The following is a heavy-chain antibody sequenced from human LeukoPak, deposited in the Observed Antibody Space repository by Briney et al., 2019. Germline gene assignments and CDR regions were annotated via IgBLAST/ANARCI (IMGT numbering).Heavy chain of an antibody. Sequence: QTLSLTCAISGDSVSSNSAAWNWIRQSPSRGLEWLGRRYYRSKWSNDYAVFVKSRITINPDTSKNQFSLQLNSVTPEDTAVYYCARGVLASAGSGFDYWGQGTLVTVSS. D-gene: IGHD6-13*01. V-gene: IGHV6-1*01. CDR3: ARGVLASAGSGFDY. J-gene: IGHJ4*02. CDR2: RYYRSKWSN. CDR1: GDSVSSNSAA.